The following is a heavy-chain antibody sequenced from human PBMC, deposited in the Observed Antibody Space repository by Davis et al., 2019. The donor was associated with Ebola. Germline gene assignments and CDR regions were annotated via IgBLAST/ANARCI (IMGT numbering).Heavy chain of an antibody. CDR3: AKSGLSFGVVKYHYGMDV. V-gene: IGHV3-23*01. Sequence: GESLKISCTDSVITFSSYAMTWVRQAPGKELEWVSAISGSGGSTYYADSVKGRFTISRDNSKKTLYLQMNSLRAEDTAVYYCAKSGLSFGVVKYHYGMDVWGKGTTVTVSS. CDR1: VITFSSYA. D-gene: IGHD3-3*01. CDR2: ISGSGGST. J-gene: IGHJ6*04.